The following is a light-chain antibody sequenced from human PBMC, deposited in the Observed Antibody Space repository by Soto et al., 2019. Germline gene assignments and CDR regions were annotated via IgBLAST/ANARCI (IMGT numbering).Light chain of an antibody. J-gene: IGKJ4*01. V-gene: IGKV3-20*01. CDR2: GAS. Sequence: LTKSRGSLYFYKEARATLSCRASQSVITYLAWYQQKPGQAPRLLIYGASSRATGIPDRFSGSGSGTDFTLTISRLFLAYVAMYYCQPFGRILLTFCCGP. CDR1: QSVITY. CDR3: QPFGRILLT.